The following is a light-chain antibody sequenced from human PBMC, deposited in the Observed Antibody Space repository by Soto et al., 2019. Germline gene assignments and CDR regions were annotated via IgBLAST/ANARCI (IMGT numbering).Light chain of an antibody. CDR1: SSDVGAYNF. CDR2: DVA. Sequence: QSVLTQPASVSGSPGQSITISCTGTSSDVGAYNFVSWYQHYPDKAPKVVIYDVANRPSGVSYRFSASKSGNTASLTISGLQAEDEADYSCMSFTSSNTYVFGTGTKVTVL. CDR3: MSFTSSNTYV. V-gene: IGLV2-14*03. J-gene: IGLJ1*01.